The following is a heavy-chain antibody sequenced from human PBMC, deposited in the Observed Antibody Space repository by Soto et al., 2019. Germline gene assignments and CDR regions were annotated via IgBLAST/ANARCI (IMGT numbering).Heavy chain of an antibody. Sequence: GGSLRLSCAASGFTFTTAWINWVRQAPGKGLEWVGRISGSGGSTYYADSVKGRFTISRDNSKNTLYLQMNSLRAEDTAVYYCAKVPAYSFTRRLFDYWGQGTLVTVSS. J-gene: IGHJ4*02. CDR3: AKVPAYSFTRRLFDY. CDR1: GFTFTTAW. V-gene: IGHV3-23*01. D-gene: IGHD4-4*01. CDR2: ISGSGGST.